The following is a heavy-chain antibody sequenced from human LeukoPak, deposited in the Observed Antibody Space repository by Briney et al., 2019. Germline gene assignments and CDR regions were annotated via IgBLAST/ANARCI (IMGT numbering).Heavy chain of an antibody. V-gene: IGHV1-18*01. CDR2: ISAYNGNT. Sequence: ASVKVSCKASGGTFSSYAISWVRQAPGQGLEWMGWISAYNGNTNYAQKLQGRVTMTTDTSTSTAYMELRSLRSDDTVVYYCARGSSYSSGWYTWFDPWGQGTLVTVSS. CDR3: ARGSSYSSGWYTWFDP. J-gene: IGHJ5*02. D-gene: IGHD6-19*01. CDR1: GGTFSSYA.